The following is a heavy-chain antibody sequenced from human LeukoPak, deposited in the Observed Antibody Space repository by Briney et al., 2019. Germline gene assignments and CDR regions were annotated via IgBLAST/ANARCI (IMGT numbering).Heavy chain of an antibody. CDR3: ARASIAAASYYYYYYGMDV. CDR1: GFTFSSYA. J-gene: IGHJ6*02. CDR2: IAYDGSNN. V-gene: IGHV3-30*04. D-gene: IGHD6-13*01. Sequence: GGSLRLSCAASGFTFSSYAMPWARQAPGRGRGWVAVIAYDGSNNYYADSVKGRFTISRDNSKNTLYLQMNSLRAEDTAVYYCARASIAAASYYYYYYGMDVWGQGTTVTVSS.